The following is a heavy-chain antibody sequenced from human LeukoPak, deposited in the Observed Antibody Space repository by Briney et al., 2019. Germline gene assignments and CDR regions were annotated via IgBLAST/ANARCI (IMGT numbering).Heavy chain of an antibody. V-gene: IGHV4-59*01. Sequence: PSETLSLTCTVSGGSISSYYWSWIRQPPGKGLEWIGYFYYDGITNYNPSLKSRVTMSVDTSKNQFSLKLSSVTAADTAVYYCARDAVVVVAATRADAFDIWGQGTMVTVSS. J-gene: IGHJ3*02. CDR3: ARDAVVVVAATRADAFDI. CDR2: FYYDGIT. D-gene: IGHD2-15*01. CDR1: GGSISSYY.